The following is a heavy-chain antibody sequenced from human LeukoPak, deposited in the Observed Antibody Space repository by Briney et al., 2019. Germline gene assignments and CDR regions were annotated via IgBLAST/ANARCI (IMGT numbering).Heavy chain of an antibody. D-gene: IGHD6-13*01. CDR3: ARGGAAAGTWQEGNYYYYYGMDV. J-gene: IGHJ6*02. CDR2: ISSSGSTI. V-gene: IGHV3-11*01. CDR1: GFTFSNAW. Sequence: GGSLRLSCAASGFTFSNAWMSWIRQAPGKGLEWVSYISSSGSTIYYADSVKGRFTISRDNAKNSLYLQMNSLRAEDTAVYYCARGGAAAGTWQEGNYYYYYGMDVWGQGTTVTVSS.